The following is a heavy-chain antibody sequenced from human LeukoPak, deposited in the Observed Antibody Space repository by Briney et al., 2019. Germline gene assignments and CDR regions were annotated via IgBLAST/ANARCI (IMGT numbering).Heavy chain of an antibody. CDR2: ISSGSSHI. CDR1: GFDFSKYT. Sequence: GGSLRLSCAASGFDFSKYTMNWVRQAPGKGLEWVSSISSGSSHIYYADSMRGRFTISRDNAKNSLYLQMNSLRAEDTAVYYCAKQYYDILTGYPYDAFDIWGQGTMVTVSS. D-gene: IGHD3-9*01. J-gene: IGHJ3*02. CDR3: AKQYYDILTGYPYDAFDI. V-gene: IGHV3-21*04.